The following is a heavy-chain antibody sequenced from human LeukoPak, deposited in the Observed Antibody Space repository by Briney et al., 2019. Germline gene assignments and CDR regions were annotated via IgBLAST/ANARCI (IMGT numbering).Heavy chain of an antibody. CDR2: IKQDGSEK. J-gene: IGHJ4*02. D-gene: IGHD7-27*01. V-gene: IGHV3-7*01. CDR3: ARDRINWGSLSYFDY. CDR1: GFTFSNAW. Sequence: GGSLRLSCAASGFTFSNAWMSWVRQAPGKGLEWVANIKQDGSEKYYVDSVKGRFTISRDNAKNSLYLQMNSLRAEDTAVYYCARDRINWGSLSYFDYWGQGTLVTVSS.